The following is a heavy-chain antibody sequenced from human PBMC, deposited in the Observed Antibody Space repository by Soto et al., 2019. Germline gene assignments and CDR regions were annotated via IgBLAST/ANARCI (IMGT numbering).Heavy chain of an antibody. Sequence: QVQLEQSGAEVKKAGSSVKVSCKAFGGSVNSHAISWVRQAPGQGLEWMGGIIPMFGTPTYAQKFQAGVTISAEESTRTVYLDLSSLRSEDTAVYYCASSRNVAEFNDYGGNYHGFDSWGQGTMVTVSS. CDR2: IIPMFGTP. CDR1: GGSVNSHA. J-gene: IGHJ3*02. V-gene: IGHV1-69*01. CDR3: ASSRNVAEFNDYGGNYHGFDS. D-gene: IGHD4-17*01.